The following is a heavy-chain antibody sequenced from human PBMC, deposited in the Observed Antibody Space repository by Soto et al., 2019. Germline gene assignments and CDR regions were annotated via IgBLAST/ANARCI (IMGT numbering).Heavy chain of an antibody. D-gene: IGHD2-21*01. J-gene: IGHJ6*02. Sequence: ASVKVSCKASGGTFSSYAISWVRQAPGQGLEWMGGIIPIFGTANYAQKFQGRVTITADKSTSTAYMELSSLRSEDTAVYYCARGGDGYNLDYYYGMDVWGHGTTVTVSS. CDR1: GGTFSSYA. CDR2: IIPIFGTA. CDR3: ARGGDGYNLDYYYGMDV. V-gene: IGHV1-69*06.